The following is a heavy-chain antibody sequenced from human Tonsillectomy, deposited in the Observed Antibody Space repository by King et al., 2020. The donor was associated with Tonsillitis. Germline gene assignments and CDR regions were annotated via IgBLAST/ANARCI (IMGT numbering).Heavy chain of an antibody. CDR2: ISSNGGST. Sequence: DVQLVESGGGLVQPGGSLRLSCAASGFTFSSYAMHWVRQAPGKGLEYVSAISSNGGSTYYANSVKGRFTISRDNSKNTLYLQMGSLRAEDMAVYYCAGSGYSSGWLNFDYWGQGTLVTVSS. V-gene: IGHV3-64*01. J-gene: IGHJ4*02. D-gene: IGHD6-19*01. CDR1: GFTFSSYA. CDR3: AGSGYSSGWLNFDY.